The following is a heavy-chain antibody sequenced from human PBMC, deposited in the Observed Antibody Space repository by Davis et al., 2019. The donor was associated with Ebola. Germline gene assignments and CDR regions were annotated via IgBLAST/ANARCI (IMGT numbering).Heavy chain of an antibody. V-gene: IGHV1-2*02. CDR1: GYIFTNYD. Sequence: ASVKVSCKASGYIFTNYDINWVRQAPGQGLEWMGWINPNSGGTNYAQKFQGRVTMTRDTSISTAYMELSRLTSDDTAVYYCARPNEGGLRYYYGMDAWGQGTTVTVSS. CDR3: ARPNEGGLRYYYGMDA. J-gene: IGHJ6*02. D-gene: IGHD1-1*01. CDR2: INPNSGGT.